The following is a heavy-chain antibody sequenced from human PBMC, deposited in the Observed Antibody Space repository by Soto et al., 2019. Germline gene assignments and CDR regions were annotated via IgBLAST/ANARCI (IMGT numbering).Heavy chain of an antibody. V-gene: IGHV1-8*01. CDR3: ARGIHGSGVVTSDAFDI. CDR1: GYTFTSYD. Sequence: QVQLVQSGAEVKKPGASVKVSCKASGYTFTSYDINWVRQATGQGLEWMGWMNPNSGNTGYAQKFQGRVTMTRNTSISTAYMELSSLRSEDTAVYYCARGIHGSGVVTSDAFDIWGQGTMVTVSS. CDR2: MNPNSGNT. J-gene: IGHJ3*02. D-gene: IGHD2-21*02.